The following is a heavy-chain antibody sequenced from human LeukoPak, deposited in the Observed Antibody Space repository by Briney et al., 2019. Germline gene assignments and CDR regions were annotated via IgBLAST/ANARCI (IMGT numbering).Heavy chain of an antibody. J-gene: IGHJ4*02. CDR2: IYHSETT. Sequence: SQTLSLTCTVSGDSISSGDYFWGWIRQHPGKGLEWIGYIYHSETTYYSPSLKSRVTMSLDTSRNQFSLKLSSVTAADTAVYYCTRTSASTAIDYWGPGTLVTVSS. CDR3: TRTSASTAIDY. D-gene: IGHD4-17*01. V-gene: IGHV4-31*03. CDR1: GDSISSGDYF.